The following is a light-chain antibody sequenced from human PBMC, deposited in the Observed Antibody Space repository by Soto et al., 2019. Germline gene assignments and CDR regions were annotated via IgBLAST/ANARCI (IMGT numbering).Light chain of an antibody. V-gene: IGKV3-20*01. CDR3: QQSDTSPCT. CDR1: QTINSSY. J-gene: IGKJ3*01. CDR2: GAS. Sequence: EIVSTQSPGTLSLSPGEAGTLSCRASQTINSSYLAWYQQRPGQAPRLLMYGASNRATGVPDRFSGRRSGTDFTLTITRLEPEDFAVYYCQQSDTSPCTFGPGTKVDVK.